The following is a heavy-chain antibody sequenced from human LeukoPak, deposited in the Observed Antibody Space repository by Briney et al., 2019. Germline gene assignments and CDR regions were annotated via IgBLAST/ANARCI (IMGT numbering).Heavy chain of an antibody. CDR2: IRYDGSNK. J-gene: IGHJ4*02. CDR3: AKDNTPYYYGSGSLIDY. CDR1: GFTFSSYG. D-gene: IGHD3-10*01. Sequence: GGSLRLSCAASGFTFSSYGMHWVRQAPGKGLEWVAFIRYDGSNKYYADSVKGRFTISRDNSKNTLYLQMNSLRAEDTAVYYCAKDNTPYYYGSGSLIDYWGQGTLVTVSS. V-gene: IGHV3-30*02.